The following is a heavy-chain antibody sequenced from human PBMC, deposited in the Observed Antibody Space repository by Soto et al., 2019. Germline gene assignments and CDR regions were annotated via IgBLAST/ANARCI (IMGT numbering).Heavy chain of an antibody. J-gene: IGHJ5*02. V-gene: IGHV4-59*01. Sequence: QVQLQESDPGLVKPSETLSLTCTVSGGSISNDYWSWIRQPPGKGPEWIGYIYYSGSTNYNPSLTSRVAISVEASKKPFSLKVTSVTAADTAVYYCGRGRWSALWGQGTLVTVSS. CDR2: IYYSGST. CDR1: GGSISNDY. CDR3: GRGRWSAL.